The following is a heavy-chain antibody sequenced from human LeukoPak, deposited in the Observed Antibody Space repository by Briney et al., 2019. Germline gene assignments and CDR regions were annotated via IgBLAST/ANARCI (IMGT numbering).Heavy chain of an antibody. CDR2: INPSGGGT. D-gene: IGHD2-2*01. CDR3: AMWMRGVVPAASNNWFDP. V-gene: IGHV1-46*01. CDR1: RYTLTIYY. J-gene: IGHJ5*02. Sequence: ASVKVSRKASRYTLTIYYIRCVPDAPGQGLEWRGIINPSGGGTSYAQKFQGGVTITRNTSTSTVYMELSSLRSEDTAVYYRAMWMRGVVPAASNNWFDPGREGTLVAAS.